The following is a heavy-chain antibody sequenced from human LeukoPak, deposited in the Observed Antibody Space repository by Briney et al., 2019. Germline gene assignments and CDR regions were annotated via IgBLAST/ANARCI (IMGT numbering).Heavy chain of an antibody. CDR3: AKDRLRITVVRGVIGINWFDP. D-gene: IGHD3-10*01. J-gene: IGHJ5*02. CDR2: ISGSGGST. CDR1: GFTFSSYA. V-gene: IGHV3-23*01. Sequence: GGSLRLSCAASGFTFSSYAMSWVRQAPGKGLEWVSAISGSGGSTYYADSVKGRFTISRDNSKNTLYLQMNSLRAEDTAVYYCAKDRLRITVVRGVIGINWFDPWGQGTLVTVSS.